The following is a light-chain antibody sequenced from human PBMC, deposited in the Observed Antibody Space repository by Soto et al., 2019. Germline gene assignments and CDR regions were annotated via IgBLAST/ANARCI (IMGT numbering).Light chain of an antibody. CDR1: QSVRGNY. J-gene: IGKJ3*01. V-gene: IGKV3-20*01. Sequence: EVVLTQSPGTLSLSPGESATLSCRASQSVRGNYFAWYQQRPGQAPRLLVYGPSVRAAGIPDRFRGSGSRTDFNLTINRVEPEDFAVYYCHQFRMSPFTFGPGTTLDIK. CDR2: GPS. CDR3: HQFRMSPFT.